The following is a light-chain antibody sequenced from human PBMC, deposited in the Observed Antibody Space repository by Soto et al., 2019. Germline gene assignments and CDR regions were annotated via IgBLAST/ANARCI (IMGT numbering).Light chain of an antibody. CDR3: SSYTSSSTYV. CDR2: EVN. Sequence: QSVLTHPASVSGSPGQSITISCTGASSDVGDYNYVSWYQHHPGKAPKLLIYEVNNRPSGVSDRFSGSKSGNVASLTISWLQAEDEADYYCSSYTSSSTYVFGTGTKVTVL. V-gene: IGLV2-14*01. J-gene: IGLJ1*01. CDR1: SSDVGDYNY.